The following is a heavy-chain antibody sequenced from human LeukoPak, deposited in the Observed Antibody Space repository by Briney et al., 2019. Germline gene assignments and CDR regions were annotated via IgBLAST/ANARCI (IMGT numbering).Heavy chain of an antibody. Sequence: GASVKVSCKASGYTFTGYYMHWVRQAPGQGLEWMGWIDPNSGGTNYAQKFQGRVAMTRDTSISTAYMELSRLRSDDTAVYYCAREYGSHCSGGSCYSALPYYWGQGTLVTVSS. CDR1: GYTFTGYY. V-gene: IGHV1-2*02. CDR2: IDPNSGGT. J-gene: IGHJ4*02. D-gene: IGHD2-15*01. CDR3: AREYGSHCSGGSCYSALPYY.